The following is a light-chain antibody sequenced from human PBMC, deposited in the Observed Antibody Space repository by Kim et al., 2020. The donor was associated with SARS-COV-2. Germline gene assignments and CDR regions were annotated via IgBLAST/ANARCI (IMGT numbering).Light chain of an antibody. CDR2: EDN. J-gene: IGLJ3*02. CDR1: SGSMAINY. CDR3: QSYDSTNAWV. Sequence: NTVTSSCTSSSGSMAINYVKWDQQRPGSAPTTVIYEDNQRPSGVPDRFSGSIDRSSNTASLTISGLKTEDEADYYCQSYDSTNAWVFGGGTQLTVL. V-gene: IGLV6-57*02.